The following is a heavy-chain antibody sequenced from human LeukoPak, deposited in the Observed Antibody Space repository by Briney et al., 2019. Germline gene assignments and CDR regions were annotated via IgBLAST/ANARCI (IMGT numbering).Heavy chain of an antibody. V-gene: IGHV4-59*01. CDR1: GGSISSYY. CDR3: ARVVSDAFDI. CDR2: IYYSGST. J-gene: IGHJ3*02. Sequence: SETLSLTCTVSGGSISSYYWSWIRQPPGKGLEWIGYIYYSGSTNYNPSLESRVTMSVDTSKNQFSLKLSSVTAADTAVYYCARVVSDAFDIWGQGTMVTVSS.